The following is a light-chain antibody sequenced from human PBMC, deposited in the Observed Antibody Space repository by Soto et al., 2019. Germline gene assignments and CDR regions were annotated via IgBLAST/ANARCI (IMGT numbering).Light chain of an antibody. CDR1: QSLSTHS. V-gene: IGKV3-20*01. CDR3: QHYGTSPLT. Sequence: EIVLTQSPGTLSLSPGERATLSCRASQSLSTHSLAWYQQKPGQTPRLLIYGASSRATGIPDRFSGTVSGTEFTLTISRLESEDFAVYYCQHYGTSPLTFGPGTKVDIK. J-gene: IGKJ3*01. CDR2: GAS.